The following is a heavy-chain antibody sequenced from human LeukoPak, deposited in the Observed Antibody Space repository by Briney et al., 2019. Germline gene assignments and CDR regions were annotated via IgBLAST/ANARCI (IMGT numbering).Heavy chain of an antibody. J-gene: IGHJ4*02. CDR3: ARDPEGLQWCGPRRINGDDDY. D-gene: IGHD3-10*01. V-gene: IGHV1-2*02. Sequence: GASVKVSCKASGYTFTGYYMNWVRQAPGQGLEWMGWINPNSGSTNYAQKLQGRVTMTRDTSISTAYMELSRLRSYDTAVYYCARDPEGLQWCGPRRINGDDDYWGQGTLVTVSS. CDR1: GYTFTGYY. CDR2: INPNSGST.